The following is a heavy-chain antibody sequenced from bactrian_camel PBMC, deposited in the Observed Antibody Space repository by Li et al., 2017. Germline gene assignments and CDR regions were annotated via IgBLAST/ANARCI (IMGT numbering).Heavy chain of an antibody. CDR2: INDNGRST. J-gene: IGHJ4*01. CDR3: VRGWTWWYYLDY. V-gene: IGHV3S40*01. CDR1: GFTSSTYV. D-gene: IGHD2*01. Sequence: VQLVESGGGSVQAGGSLTLSCAASGFTSSTYVMYWVRQVPGKGLEWVSAINDNGRSTFHMDSLQDRFIMSRDNAKNKVYLTMGSLKPDDTAVYYCVRGWTWWYYLDYWGQGTQVTVS.